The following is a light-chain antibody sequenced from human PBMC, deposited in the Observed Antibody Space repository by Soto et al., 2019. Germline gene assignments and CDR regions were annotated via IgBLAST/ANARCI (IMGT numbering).Light chain of an antibody. CDR2: NAS. V-gene: IGKV3-11*01. J-gene: IGKJ4*01. CDR3: QQRTNWPPKLT. CDR1: QSISNY. Sequence: EIVLTQSPATLSVSPGETATVSCRASQSISNYLAWYQQKPGQTPRLLIYNASNRAAGIPARFSGSGSGTDFTLTIARLEPEDFAVYYCQQRTNWPPKLTFGGGTRVE.